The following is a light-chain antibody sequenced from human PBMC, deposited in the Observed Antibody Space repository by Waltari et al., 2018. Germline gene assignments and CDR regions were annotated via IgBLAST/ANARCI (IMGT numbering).Light chain of an antibody. Sequence: DIQMTQSPSTLSASAGDRVTITCRASQNINNWLAWYQQTPGRAPKLLIYEASSLESGVPSRFRGSGSGTLFTLTITSLQPDDVALYYCQQYKTFSRTFGQGTQVEIK. CDR3: QQYKTFSRT. CDR1: QNINNW. V-gene: IGKV1-5*01. CDR2: EAS. J-gene: IGKJ1*01.